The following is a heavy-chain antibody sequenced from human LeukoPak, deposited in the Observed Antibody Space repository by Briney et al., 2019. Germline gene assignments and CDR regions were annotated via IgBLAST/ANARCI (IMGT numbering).Heavy chain of an antibody. CDR3: ARLAIYSSGEDY. J-gene: IGHJ4*02. D-gene: IGHD6-19*01. V-gene: IGHV4-39*01. CDR1: GGSISSTSYY. CDR2: IYYSGST. Sequence: SETLSLTCTVSGGSISSTSYYWGWLRQPPGKGLEWIGSIYYSGSTYYNPSLKRRITISVDTSKNQFSLKLSSVTAADTAVYYCARLAIYSSGEDYWGQGPLVTVSS.